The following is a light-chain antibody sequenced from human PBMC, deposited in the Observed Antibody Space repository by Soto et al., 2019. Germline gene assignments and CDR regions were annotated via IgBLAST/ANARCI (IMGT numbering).Light chain of an antibody. Sequence: QSVLTQPPSASGTPGQRIAISCSGASSNIGSNYVYWYQQPPGTAPKLLISRDDQRPSGVPDRFSGSKSGTSGSLAISGLRSEDEADYYCAAWDDTLSGPVFGGGTKVTVL. CDR3: AAWDDTLSGPV. CDR1: SSNIGSNY. V-gene: IGLV1-47*01. J-gene: IGLJ2*01. CDR2: RDD.